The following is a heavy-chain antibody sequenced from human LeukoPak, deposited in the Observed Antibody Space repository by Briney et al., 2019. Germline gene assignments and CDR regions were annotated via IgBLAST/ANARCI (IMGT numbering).Heavy chain of an antibody. J-gene: IGHJ3*02. D-gene: IGHD2-21*02. Sequence: ASVKVSCKASGYTFTSYYMHWVRQAPGQGLEWMGIINPSGGSTSYAQKYQGRVTMTRDTSTSTVYMELSSLRSEDTAVYYCARARGVVTAILCAFDIWGQGTMVTVSS. V-gene: IGHV1-46*01. CDR2: INPSGGST. CDR1: GYTFTSYY. CDR3: ARARGVVTAILCAFDI.